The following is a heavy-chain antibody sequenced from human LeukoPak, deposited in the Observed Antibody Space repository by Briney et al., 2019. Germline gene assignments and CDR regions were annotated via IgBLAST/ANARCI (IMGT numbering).Heavy chain of an antibody. CDR1: GGSFSGYH. J-gene: IGHJ4*02. D-gene: IGHD3-22*01. CDR2: INHSGSA. CDR3: ARGKYDSSDYSGGWYYFDY. V-gene: IGHV4-34*01. Sequence: PSETLSLTCVVFGGSFSGYHWTWIRQSPGKGLEWIGQINHSGSANYNRSLKSRVTITIESSKNQFSLELSSVTAADSAMCYCARGKYDSSDYSGGWYYFDYWGQGSLVTVSS.